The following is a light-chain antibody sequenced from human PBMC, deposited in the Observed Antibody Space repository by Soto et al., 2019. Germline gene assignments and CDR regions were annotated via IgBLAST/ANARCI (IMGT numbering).Light chain of an antibody. CDR1: QSISSW. CDR3: QQYNSYSLT. J-gene: IGKJ1*01. V-gene: IGKV1-5*01. Sequence: DIQMTQSPSTLSASVGDRVTITCRASQSISSWLAWYQQKPGKAPKLLIYDASSLESGVPSRFSGSGSVTEFTLTISSLQPDDFATYYCQQYNSYSLTFGQGTKVDIK. CDR2: DAS.